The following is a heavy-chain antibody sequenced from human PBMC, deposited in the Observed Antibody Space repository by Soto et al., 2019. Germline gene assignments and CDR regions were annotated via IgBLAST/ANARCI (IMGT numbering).Heavy chain of an antibody. CDR3: ARGAVAAGTDWFDA. D-gene: IGHD6-13*01. CDR2: VGSSSGNT. J-gene: IGHJ5*02. V-gene: IGHV3-23*04. Sequence: EMQLVESGGGVVQPGGSLRLSCAASGYTFSSYGMRWVRQAPGKGLEWVSGVGSSSGNTYYADSAKGRFTISRDDSKKMVYMQKNSLRAEDTAVYYCARGAVAAGTDWFDAWGQGTRVTVSS. CDR1: GYTFSSYG.